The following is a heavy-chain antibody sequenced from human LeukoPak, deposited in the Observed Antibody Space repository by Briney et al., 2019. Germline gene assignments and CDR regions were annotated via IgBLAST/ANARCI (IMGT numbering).Heavy chain of an antibody. D-gene: IGHD4-17*01. CDR3: ARDLDYGDYVLGAFDI. V-gene: IGHV3-23*01. J-gene: IGHJ3*02. CDR1: GFTFSTYG. Sequence: GGTLRLSCAASGFTFSTYGMSWVRQAPGKGLEWVSAISGSGDSTYYADSVKGRFTISRDNAKNSLYLQMNSLRAEDTAVYYCARDLDYGDYVLGAFDIWGQGTMVTVSS. CDR2: ISGSGDST.